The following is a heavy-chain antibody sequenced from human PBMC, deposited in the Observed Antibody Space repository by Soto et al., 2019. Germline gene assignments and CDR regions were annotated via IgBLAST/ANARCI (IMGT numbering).Heavy chain of an antibody. Sequence: SETLSLTCTVSGGSISSYYWSWIRQPPGKGLEWIGYIYYSGSTNYNPSLKSRVTISVDTSKNQFSLKLSSVTAADTAVYYCAGQGNWNYPVWGQGTLVTVSS. CDR3: AGQGNWNYPV. J-gene: IGHJ4*02. D-gene: IGHD1-7*01. V-gene: IGHV4-59*08. CDR2: IYYSGST. CDR1: GGSISSYY.